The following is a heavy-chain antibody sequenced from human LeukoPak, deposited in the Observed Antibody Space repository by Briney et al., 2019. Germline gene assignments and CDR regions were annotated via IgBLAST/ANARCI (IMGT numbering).Heavy chain of an antibody. CDR2: INSDGSST. J-gene: IGHJ4*02. V-gene: IGHV3-74*01. Sequence: PGGSLRLSCAASGFTFSSYWMHWVRQAPEKGLVWVSRINSDGSSTSYADSVKGRFTISRDNAKNTLYLQMNSLRAEDTVVYYCATAGDGCNCWGQGTLVTVSS. D-gene: IGHD5-24*01. CDR1: GFTFSSYW. CDR3: ATAGDGCNC.